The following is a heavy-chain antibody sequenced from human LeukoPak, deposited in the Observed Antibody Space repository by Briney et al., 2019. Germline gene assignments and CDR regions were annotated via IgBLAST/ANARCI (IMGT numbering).Heavy chain of an antibody. CDR3: ARDGYCSSTSCSFRWFDP. CDR2: IQYDGSNK. J-gene: IGHJ5*02. V-gene: IGHV3-30*02. D-gene: IGHD2-2*01. CDR1: GFTFSSYG. Sequence: GGSLRLSCAASGFTFSSYGMHWVRQAPGKGLEWVASIQYDGSNKYYADSVKGRFTISRDNAKNSLYLQMNSLRAEDTAVYYCARDGYCSSTSCSFRWFDPWGQGTLVTVSS.